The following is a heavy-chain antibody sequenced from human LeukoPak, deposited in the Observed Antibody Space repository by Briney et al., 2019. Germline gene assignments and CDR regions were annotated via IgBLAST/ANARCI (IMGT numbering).Heavy chain of an antibody. D-gene: IGHD3-22*01. CDR1: GGSISSGGYY. CDR2: IYYSGST. J-gene: IGHJ4*02. V-gene: IGHV4-31*03. Sequence: KTSETLSLTCTVSGGSISSGGYYWSWIRQHPGKGLEWIGYIYYSGSTYYNPSLKSRVTISIDTSKNQFSLKLSSVTAADTAVYYCARTVYYDSSGYHYYFDYWGQGILVTVSS. CDR3: ARTVYYDSSGYHYYFDY.